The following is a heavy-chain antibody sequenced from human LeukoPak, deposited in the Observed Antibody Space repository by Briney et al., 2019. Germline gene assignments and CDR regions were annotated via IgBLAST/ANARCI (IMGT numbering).Heavy chain of an antibody. CDR1: GFTFSDYY. D-gene: IGHD3-10*01. CDR3: AKDSGYGSGSFYGMDV. J-gene: IGHJ6*02. V-gene: IGHV3-23*01. Sequence: GGSLRLSCAASGFTFSDYYMGWIRQAPGKGLEWVSAISGSGGSTYYADSVKGRFTISRDNSKNTLYLQMNSLRAEDTAVYYCAKDSGYGSGSFYGMDVWGQGTTVTVSS. CDR2: ISGSGGST.